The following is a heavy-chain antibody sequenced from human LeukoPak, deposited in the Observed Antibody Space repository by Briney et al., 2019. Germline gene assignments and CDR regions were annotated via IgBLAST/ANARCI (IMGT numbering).Heavy chain of an antibody. Sequence: GGSLRLSCAASGFTVSTNYMNWVRQAPGKGLEWVSVVYMGGTTYYADSVKGRFTISRDSTKNTIYLQMNNLRAEDTAVYYCARGLLRDGYTYTYSFDYWGQGTLVTVSS. CDR2: VYMGGTT. D-gene: IGHD5-18*01. CDR1: GFTVSTNY. V-gene: IGHV3-66*01. J-gene: IGHJ4*02. CDR3: ARGLLRDGYTYTYSFDY.